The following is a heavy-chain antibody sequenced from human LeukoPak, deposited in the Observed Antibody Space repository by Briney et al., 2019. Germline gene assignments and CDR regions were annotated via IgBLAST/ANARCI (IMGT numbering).Heavy chain of an antibody. CDR2: INHSGST. CDR3: ARGGWQQLVQDAFDI. Sequence: PSETLSLTCAVYGGSFSGYYWSWIRQPPGKGLDGIGEINHSGSTNYNQCLESRVSISVDPSKTQFSLKLSSVTAADTAVYYCARGGWQQLVQDAFDIWGQGTMVTVSS. V-gene: IGHV4-34*01. D-gene: IGHD6-13*01. CDR1: GGSFSGYY. J-gene: IGHJ3*02.